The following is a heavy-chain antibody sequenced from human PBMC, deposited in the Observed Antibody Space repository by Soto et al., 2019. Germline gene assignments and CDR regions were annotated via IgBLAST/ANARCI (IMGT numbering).Heavy chain of an antibody. CDR3: ARSSGDDFFYYGMDV. CDR1: GDSISSNGYY. CDR2: IHYSGST. D-gene: IGHD4-17*01. V-gene: IGHV4-31*03. J-gene: IGHJ6*02. Sequence: TLSLTCTVSGDSISSNGYYWSWIRQQPGKGLEWIGYIHYSGSTYYNPSLKSRVTISGDTSKNQFSLKLTSVTAADTAVYYCARSSGDDFFYYGMDVWGHGTTVTVSS.